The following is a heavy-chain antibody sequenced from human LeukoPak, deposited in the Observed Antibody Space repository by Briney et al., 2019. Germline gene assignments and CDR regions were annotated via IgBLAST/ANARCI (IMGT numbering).Heavy chain of an antibody. CDR2: IYYSGST. CDR3: ARLRCSSTSCYFYYYYYGMDV. D-gene: IGHD2-2*01. V-gene: IGHV4-39*01. J-gene: IGHJ6*02. CDR1: GGSISSSSYY. Sequence: SETLSLTCTVSGGSISSSSYYWGWIRQPPGKGLKWIGSIYYSGSTYYNPSLKSRVTISVDTSKNQFSLKLSSVTAADTAVYYCARLRCSSTSCYFYYYYYGMDVWGQGTTVTVSS.